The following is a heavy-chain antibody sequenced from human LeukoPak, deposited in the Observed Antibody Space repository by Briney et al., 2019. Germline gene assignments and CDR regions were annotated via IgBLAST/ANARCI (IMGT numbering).Heavy chain of an antibody. Sequence: GGSLRLSCAASGFTFSSYAMHWVRQAPGKGLEWVAVISYDGSNKYYADSVKGRFTISRDNSKNTLYLQMNSLRAEDTAVYYCARDLRPFWSGYSPYYYYYMDVWGKGTTVTVSS. CDR1: GFTFSSYA. J-gene: IGHJ6*03. D-gene: IGHD3-3*01. CDR2: ISYDGSNK. V-gene: IGHV3-30-3*01. CDR3: ARDLRPFWSGYSPYYYYYMDV.